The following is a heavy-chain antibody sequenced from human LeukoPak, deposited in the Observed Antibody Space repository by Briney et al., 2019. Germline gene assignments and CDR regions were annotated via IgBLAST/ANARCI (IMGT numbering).Heavy chain of an antibody. V-gene: IGHV3-48*03. CDR1: GFTFSTYE. CDR3: ARARWYSSDY. CDR2: IGSSGSTI. D-gene: IGHD5-24*01. J-gene: IGHJ4*02. Sequence: PGGSLRLSCEASGFTFSTYEMNWVRQTPGKGLEWVSCIGSSGSTIYYADSVKGRFSISRDNGKNSLYMHMNSLRAEDTAVYYCARARWYSSDYWGQGTLVTVSS.